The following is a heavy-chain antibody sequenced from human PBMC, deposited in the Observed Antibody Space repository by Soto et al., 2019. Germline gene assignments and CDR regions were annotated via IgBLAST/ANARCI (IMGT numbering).Heavy chain of an antibody. V-gene: IGHV1-8*01. CDR1: GYTFTSYD. CDR3: SRAVNFYGLDV. Sequence: QVQLVQSGAEVKKPGASVKVPCKASGYTFTSYDINWVRQATGQGLEWMGWMNPNSGNTGYAQKFQGRVTMSRNTSISTAYMELRSLRSEDTAVYYCSRAVNFYGLDVWGQGTTVTVSS. CDR2: MNPNSGNT. J-gene: IGHJ6*02.